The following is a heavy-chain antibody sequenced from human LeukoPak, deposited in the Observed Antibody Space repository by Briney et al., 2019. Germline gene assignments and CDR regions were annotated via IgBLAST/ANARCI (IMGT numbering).Heavy chain of an antibody. V-gene: IGHV4-39*01. CDR3: ARQGERPGISAY. CDR1: GDSISSSSYY. CDR2: ILSGST. D-gene: IGHD1-26*01. J-gene: IGHJ4*02. Sequence: NPSETLSLTCIVSGDSISSSSYYWGWVRQPPGKGLEWIGSILSGSTYYNPSLKSRVTISLNTSKNQLSLNLSSVTAADTAVYYCARQGERPGISAYWGQGTLVTVSS.